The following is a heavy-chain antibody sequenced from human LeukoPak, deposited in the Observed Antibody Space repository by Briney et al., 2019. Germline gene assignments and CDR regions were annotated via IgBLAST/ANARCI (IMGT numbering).Heavy chain of an antibody. J-gene: IGHJ6*02. CDR1: GLTFSNYW. Sequence: GGSLRLSCAASGLTFSNYWMHWVRQGPGKGLVWVSRINSDGSSASYADSVKGRFTISRDNSKNTLYLQMNSLRAEDTAVYYCARVHRIAARRGYYYGMDVWGQGTTVTVSS. CDR3: ARVHRIAARRGYYYGMDV. CDR2: INSDGSSA. V-gene: IGHV3-74*01. D-gene: IGHD6-6*01.